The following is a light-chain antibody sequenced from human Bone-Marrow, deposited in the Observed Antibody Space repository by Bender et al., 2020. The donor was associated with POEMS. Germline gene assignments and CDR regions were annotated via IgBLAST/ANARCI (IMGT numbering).Light chain of an antibody. V-gene: IGLV3-21*02. Sequence: SYVLTQPPSVSVAPGQTATIPCGGDYIRSKLVQWYQRKPGQAPVLVVYDDSERPSGIPERFSGSNSGNTATLTISTVEAADEADYYCHVWDSNTDHQVFGGGTKLTVL. J-gene: IGLJ3*02. CDR1: YIRSKL. CDR3: HVWDSNTDHQV. CDR2: DDS.